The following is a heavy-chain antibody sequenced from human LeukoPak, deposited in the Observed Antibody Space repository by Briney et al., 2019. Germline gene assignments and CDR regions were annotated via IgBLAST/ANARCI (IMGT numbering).Heavy chain of an antibody. J-gene: IGHJ4*02. CDR2: ISGSGGST. CDR1: GGSFSGYY. Sequence: ETLSLTCAVYGGSFSGYYWSWVRQAPGKGLEWVSAISGSGGSTYYADSVKGRFTISRDNSKNTLYLQMNSLRAEDTAVYYCAKYYDFWSGYPIDYWGQGTLVTVSS. CDR3: AKYYDFWSGYPIDY. V-gene: IGHV3-23*01. D-gene: IGHD3-3*01.